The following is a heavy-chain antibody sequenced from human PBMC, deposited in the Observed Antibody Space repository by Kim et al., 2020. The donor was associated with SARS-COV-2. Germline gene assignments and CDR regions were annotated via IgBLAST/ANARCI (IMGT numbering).Heavy chain of an antibody. CDR1: GFTFSNAW. CDR3: TTEPKTYYDILTGYYFLDY. J-gene: IGHJ4*02. D-gene: IGHD3-9*01. Sequence: GGSLRLSCAASGFTFSNAWMSWVRQAPGKGLEWVGRIKSKTDGGTTDYAAPVKGRFTISRDDSKNTLYLQMNSLKTEDTAVYYCTTEPKTYYDILTGYYFLDYWGQGTLVTVSS. CDR2: IKSKTDGGTT. V-gene: IGHV3-15*01.